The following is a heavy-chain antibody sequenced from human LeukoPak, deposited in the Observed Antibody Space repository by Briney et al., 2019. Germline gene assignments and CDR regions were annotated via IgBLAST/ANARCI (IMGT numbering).Heavy chain of an antibody. J-gene: IGHJ4*02. CDR3: ARYEYGGIDY. V-gene: IGHV3-23*01. CDR2: ISSTGGTI. D-gene: IGHD4-23*01. CDR1: GFTFRNYL. Sequence: GGSLRLSCAASGFTFRNYLMNWVRQAPGKGLEWVSFISSTGGTIYYADSVKGRFTISRDNSRDTLYLQMNSLRAEDTAVYYCARYEYGGIDYWGQGTLVTVSS.